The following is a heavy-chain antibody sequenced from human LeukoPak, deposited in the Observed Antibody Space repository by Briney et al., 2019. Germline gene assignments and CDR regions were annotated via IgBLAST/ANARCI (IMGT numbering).Heavy chain of an antibody. Sequence: PSETLSLTCTVSGGSVSSGTYYWSWIRQPPGKGLEWIGEINHSGSTNYNPSLKSRVTISVDTSKNQFSLKLSSVTAADTAVYYCARAPLLGRFDYWGQGTLVTVSS. CDR2: INHSGST. CDR1: GGSVSSGTYY. V-gene: IGHV4-39*07. CDR3: ARAPLLGRFDY. D-gene: IGHD2-21*01. J-gene: IGHJ4*02.